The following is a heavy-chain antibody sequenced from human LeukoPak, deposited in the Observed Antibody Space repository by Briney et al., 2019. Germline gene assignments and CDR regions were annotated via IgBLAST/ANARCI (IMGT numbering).Heavy chain of an antibody. Sequence: SETLSLTCIVSGASISNYYWSWIRQPAGKGPEWIGRIYNGGSNNYNSSLRSRVTMSVDTSKNRFSLKLTSVTAADTAVYYCARFGGSGDTRGYFDNWGQGTLVTVSS. CDR2: IYNGGSN. J-gene: IGHJ4*02. D-gene: IGHD2-15*01. V-gene: IGHV4-4*07. CDR3: ARFGGSGDTRGYFDN. CDR1: GASISNYY.